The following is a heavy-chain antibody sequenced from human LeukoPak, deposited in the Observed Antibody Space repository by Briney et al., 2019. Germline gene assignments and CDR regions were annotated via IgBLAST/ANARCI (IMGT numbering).Heavy chain of an antibody. J-gene: IGHJ4*02. Sequence: PGGSLRLSCAASGLTFSSYWMHWVRQGPGKGLVWVSGINSDGRSTSYADSVKGRFTISRDNAKNSLYLQMNSLRAEDTAAYYCARVPRDLPPYFDYWGQGTLVTVSS. V-gene: IGHV3-74*01. CDR2: INSDGRST. CDR3: ARVPRDLPPYFDY. D-gene: IGHD5-24*01. CDR1: GLTFSSYW.